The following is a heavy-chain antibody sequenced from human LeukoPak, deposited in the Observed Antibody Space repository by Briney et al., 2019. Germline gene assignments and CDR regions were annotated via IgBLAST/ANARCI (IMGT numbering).Heavy chain of an antibody. Sequence: GRSLRLSCAASGFTFDDYAMHWVRHAPREGLEWVSGISWNSGSIGYADSVKGRFTISRDNAKNSLYLQMNSLRAEDTALYYCARGVGGPYYYYGMDVWGQGTTVTVSS. CDR3: ARGVGGPYYYYGMDV. J-gene: IGHJ6*02. V-gene: IGHV3-9*01. CDR2: ISWNSGSI. D-gene: IGHD3-10*01. CDR1: GFTFDDYA.